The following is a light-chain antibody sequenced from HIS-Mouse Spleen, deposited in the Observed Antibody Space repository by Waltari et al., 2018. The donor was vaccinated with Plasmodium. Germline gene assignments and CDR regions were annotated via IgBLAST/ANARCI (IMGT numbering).Light chain of an antibody. CDR2: DNN. CDR3: GTWDSSLSVV. V-gene: IGLV1-51*01. J-gene: IGLJ2*01. CDR1: SSNIRNTY. Sequence: QSVLTQPPSVSAAPGQKVTISCSGSSSNIRNTYVSWYQQLPGTAPKLLIFDNNKRPSGIPDRFSGSKSGTSATLGITGLQTGDEADYYCGTWDSSLSVVFGGGTKLTVL.